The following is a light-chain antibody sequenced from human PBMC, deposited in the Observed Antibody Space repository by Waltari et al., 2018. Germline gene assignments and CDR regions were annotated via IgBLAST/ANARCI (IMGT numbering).Light chain of an antibody. Sequence: SYVLTQPPSVSVAAGQTARMTCGGKNIEAETVHWYQQRPGQAPILVISYESDRPSVNPERFSGYRACHSPPLTIGSLSAGDAAAWSFPLFSLFTVHHVEFGGGTKLTVL. CDR2: YES. CDR1: NIEAET. V-gene: IGLV3-21*01. J-gene: IGLJ2*01. CDR3: PLFSLFTVHHVE.